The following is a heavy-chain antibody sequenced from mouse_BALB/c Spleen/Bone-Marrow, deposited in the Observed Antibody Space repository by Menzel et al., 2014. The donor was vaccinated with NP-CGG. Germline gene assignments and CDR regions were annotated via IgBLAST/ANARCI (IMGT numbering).Heavy chain of an antibody. J-gene: IGHJ3*01. D-gene: IGHD2-4*01. Sequence: EVQRVESGGGLVQPGGSLKLSCAASGFTFSNYGMSWVRQNPDKRLEMIATVNVNGDRTYHPDSVKGRFTISRDNAKNTLSLQMSSLKSEDTAMYYCARGYDYSSWFAYWGQGTLVTVSA. CDR3: ARGYDYSSWFAY. V-gene: IGHV5-6-3*01. CDR1: GFTFSNYG. CDR2: VNVNGDRT.